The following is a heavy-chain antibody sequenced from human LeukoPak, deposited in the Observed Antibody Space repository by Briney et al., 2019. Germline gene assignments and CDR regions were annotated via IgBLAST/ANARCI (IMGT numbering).Heavy chain of an antibody. CDR3: ARWDGYKLRRFDY. D-gene: IGHD5-24*01. CDR2: INPNSGGT. Sequence: ASVKVSCKASGYTFTGYYMHWVRQAPGQGREWMGWINPNSGGTNYAQKFQGRVTMTRDTSISTAYMELSRLRSDDTAVYYCARWDGYKLRRFDYWGQGTLVTVSS. CDR1: GYTFTGYY. J-gene: IGHJ4*02. V-gene: IGHV1-2*02.